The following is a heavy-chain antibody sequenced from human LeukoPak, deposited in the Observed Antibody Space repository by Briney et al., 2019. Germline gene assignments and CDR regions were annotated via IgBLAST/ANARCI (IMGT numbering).Heavy chain of an antibody. D-gene: IGHD2-2*01. Sequence: ASVKVSCKASGYTFSSHDIYWVRQAPGQGLEWMGWMNLNSGDTYYAENFQGRFSIPSDNSKSTTYMDLASLAPEDTAVYYCARVPVPAPRRGLYFDYWGQGTLITVSP. CDR3: ARVPVPAPRRGLYFDY. V-gene: IGHV1-8*01. CDR1: GYTFSSHD. J-gene: IGHJ4*02. CDR2: MNLNSGDT.